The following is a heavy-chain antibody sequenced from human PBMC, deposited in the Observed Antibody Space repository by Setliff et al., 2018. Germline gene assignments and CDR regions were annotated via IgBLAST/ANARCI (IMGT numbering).Heavy chain of an antibody. CDR2: INRDGSNI. D-gene: IGHD2-21*02. V-gene: IGHV3-74*01. J-gene: IGHJ3*02. CDR3: ARAFGGNSDAFDI. Sequence: PGGSLRLSCAASGFTFSNYWMHWVRQAPGKGLVWVSHINRDGSNIRYADSVKGRFTIPRDIAKNTLYLQINSLRAEDTAVYYCARAFGGNSDAFDIWGQGTMVTVSS. CDR1: GFTFSNYW.